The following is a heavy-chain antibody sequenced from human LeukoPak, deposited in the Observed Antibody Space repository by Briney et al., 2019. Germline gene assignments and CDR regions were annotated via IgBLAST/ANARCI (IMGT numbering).Heavy chain of an antibody. CDR1: GASISSYY. V-gene: IGHV4-59*01. D-gene: IGHD1-14*01. CDR3: ARGLEPIAMFDP. J-gene: IGHJ5*02. Sequence: KPSETLSLTCTVSGASISSYYWSWLRQPPGKGLEWIGYIHYTGTTNYNPSLKSRVTISVDTSKSQFSLKRNSVTAADTAVFYCARGLEPIAMFDPWGQGTLVTVSS. CDR2: IHYTGTT.